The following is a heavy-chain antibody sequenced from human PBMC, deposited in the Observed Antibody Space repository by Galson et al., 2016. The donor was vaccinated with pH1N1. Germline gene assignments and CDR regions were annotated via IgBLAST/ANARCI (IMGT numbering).Heavy chain of an antibody. CDR2: ISPGGGGT. Sequence: SLRLSCAASGFSFSTFAMTWVRQAPGKGLEWVSFISPGGGGTYYADSVKGRFTISKDSSTNTLSLQMNSLRAEDTAEYYCAKGGRVGTEGYYYALDVWGQGTTVIVSS. CDR3: AKGGRVGTEGYYYALDV. D-gene: IGHD1/OR15-1a*01. J-gene: IGHJ6*02. V-gene: IGHV3-23*01. CDR1: GFSFSTFA.